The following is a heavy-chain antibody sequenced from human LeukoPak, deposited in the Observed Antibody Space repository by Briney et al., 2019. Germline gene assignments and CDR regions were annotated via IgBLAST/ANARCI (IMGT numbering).Heavy chain of an antibody. J-gene: IGHJ4*02. D-gene: IGHD1-7*01. CDR2: INPNSGDT. V-gene: IGHV1-2*06. CDR3: ATHINWNYAGILDY. CDR1: GYTFTSYY. Sequence: ASVKVSCKASGYTFTSYYMHWLRQAPGQGLEWMGRINPNSGDTKFAQKFQGRVTMSRDTSLSTAYMELSRLTSDDTAVYFCATHINWNYAGILDYWGQGAVVTVSS.